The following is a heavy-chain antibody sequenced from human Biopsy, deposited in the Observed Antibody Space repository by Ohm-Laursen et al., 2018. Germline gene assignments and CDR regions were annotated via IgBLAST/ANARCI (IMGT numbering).Heavy chain of an antibody. CDR1: GGSISSDY. Sequence: TLSLTCTVSGGSISSDYWSWIRQTPGKGLEWIGYIYYSGSTNYNPSLKSRVTMSLDTSKNQFSLRLRSVTAADTAVYYCARDSPSYADYPFDYWGQGTLVTVSS. D-gene: IGHD4-17*01. V-gene: IGHV4-59*12. CDR2: IYYSGST. J-gene: IGHJ4*02. CDR3: ARDSPSYADYPFDY.